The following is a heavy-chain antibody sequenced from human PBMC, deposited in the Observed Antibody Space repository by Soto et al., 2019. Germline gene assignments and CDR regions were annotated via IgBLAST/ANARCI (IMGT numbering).Heavy chain of an antibody. CDR1: GFPFATSD. D-gene: IGHD3-16*01. Sequence: GGSLRLSCVASGFPFATSDMDWVLQPPGKGLEWISQISYSGRDIRYADSVKGRFTISRDNVNNSLHLHMTSLRVEDTGLYYCARAVVSAYREYDSDWSAPWGQGTPVTVSS. CDR2: ISYSGRDI. CDR3: ARAVVSAYREYDSDWSAP. J-gene: IGHJ5*02. V-gene: IGHV3-48*03.